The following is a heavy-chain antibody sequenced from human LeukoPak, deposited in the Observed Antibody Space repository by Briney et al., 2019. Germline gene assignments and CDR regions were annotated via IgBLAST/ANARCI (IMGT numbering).Heavy chain of an antibody. Sequence: SETLSLTCTVSGGSISSYYWSWIRQPAGKGLEWIGRIYTSGSTNYNPSLKSRVTMSVDTSKNQFSLKLSSVTAADTAVYYCARERYCSSTSCYIGRAFDIWGQGTVVTVSS. V-gene: IGHV4-4*07. CDR3: ARERYCSSTSCYIGRAFDI. CDR2: IYTSGST. D-gene: IGHD2-2*02. J-gene: IGHJ3*02. CDR1: GGSISSYY.